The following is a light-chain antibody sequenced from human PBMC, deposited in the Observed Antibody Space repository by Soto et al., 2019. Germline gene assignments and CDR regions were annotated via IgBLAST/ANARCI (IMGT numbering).Light chain of an antibody. CDR2: GAS. Sequence: EIVLTQSPGTLSLSPGERATLSCRASQSVTSSYLAWYQQKPGQAPRLLIYGASSRATGIPDRFSGSGSRTDFTLTISRLEPEDCAVYYCQHYGSSRWTFGQGTKVEI. J-gene: IGKJ1*01. CDR1: QSVTSSY. V-gene: IGKV3-20*01. CDR3: QHYGSSRWT.